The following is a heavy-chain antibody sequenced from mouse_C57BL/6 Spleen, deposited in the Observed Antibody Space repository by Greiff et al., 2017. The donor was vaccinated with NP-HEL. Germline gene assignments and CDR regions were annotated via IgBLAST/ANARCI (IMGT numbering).Heavy chain of an antibody. Sequence: EVMLVESGGGLVQPGGSMKLSCAASGFTFSDAWMDWVRQSPEKGLEWVAEIRNKANNHATYYAESVKGRFTISRDYSKSSVYLQMNSLRAEDTGIYYCTLNYYGSSYVWYFDVWGTGTTVTVSS. V-gene: IGHV6-6*01. J-gene: IGHJ1*03. CDR3: TLNYYGSSYVWYFDV. CDR2: IRNKANNHAT. CDR1: GFTFSDAW. D-gene: IGHD1-1*01.